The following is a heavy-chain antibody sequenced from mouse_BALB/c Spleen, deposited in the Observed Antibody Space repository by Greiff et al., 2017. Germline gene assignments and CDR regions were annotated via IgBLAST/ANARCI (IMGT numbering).Heavy chain of an antibody. Sequence: EVHLVESGGGLVKPGGSLKLSCAASGFAFSSYDMSWVRQTPEKRLEWVAYISSGGGSTYYPDTVKGRFTISRDNAKNTLYLQMSSLKSEDTAMYYCARHGGYGSSYVAYWGQGTLVTVSA. J-gene: IGHJ3*01. CDR2: ISSGGGST. CDR1: GFAFSSYD. CDR3: ARHGGYGSSYVAY. V-gene: IGHV5-12-1*01. D-gene: IGHD1-1*01.